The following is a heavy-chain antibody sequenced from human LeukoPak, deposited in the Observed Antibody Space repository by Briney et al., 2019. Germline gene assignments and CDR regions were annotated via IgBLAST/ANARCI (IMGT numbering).Heavy chain of an antibody. Sequence: SRGSLRLSCAASGFTFSAYWMSWVRQAPGKGLEWVASIKQDGGENFYVDSVMGRFTISRDNAKNSLYLQMNSLRAEDTAVYYCAREVHSAFDYWGQGTLVTVSS. D-gene: IGHD2-21*01. CDR3: AREVHSAFDY. CDR2: IKQDGGEN. CDR1: GFTFSAYW. J-gene: IGHJ4*02. V-gene: IGHV3-7*05.